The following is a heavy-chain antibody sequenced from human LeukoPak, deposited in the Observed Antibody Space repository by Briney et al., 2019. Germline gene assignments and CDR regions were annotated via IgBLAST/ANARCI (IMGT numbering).Heavy chain of an antibody. CDR3: ARDESIAAYVY. J-gene: IGHJ4*02. V-gene: IGHV3-33*08. Sequence: GRSLRLSCAASGFTFSSYAMYWVRQAPGKGLEWVAVIWYDGSNKYYADSMKGRFTISRDNSKNTLYLQMNSLRAEDTAVYYCARDESIAAYVYWGQGTLVTVSS. D-gene: IGHD6-6*01. CDR2: IWYDGSNK. CDR1: GFTFSSYA.